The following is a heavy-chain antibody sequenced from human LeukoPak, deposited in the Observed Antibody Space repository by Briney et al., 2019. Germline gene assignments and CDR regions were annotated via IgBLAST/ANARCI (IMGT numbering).Heavy chain of an antibody. Sequence: PGGSLRLSCAASGFSFSSYAMSWVRQAPGKGLEWVSAISGSGGSTYYADSVKGRFTISRDNSKNTLYLQMNSLRAEDTAVYYCAKDQWRARGYFDYWGQGTLVTVSS. J-gene: IGHJ4*02. CDR1: GFSFSSYA. V-gene: IGHV3-23*01. CDR3: AKDQWRARGYFDY. CDR2: ISGSGGST. D-gene: IGHD3-10*01.